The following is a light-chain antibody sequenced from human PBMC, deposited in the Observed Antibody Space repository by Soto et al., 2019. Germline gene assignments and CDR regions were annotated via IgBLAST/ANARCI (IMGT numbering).Light chain of an antibody. CDR2: AAS. CDR1: QGIDNH. J-gene: IGKJ4*01. Sequence: DIQMTQSPSSLPASVGDRVTITCRASQGIDNHLAWYQQKPGEAPKLLIFAASTLQSGVPSRFSGSGSGTDFTLTISSLQAEDFATYYCQQLSTYPTTFGGGTKVDIK. CDR3: QQLSTYPTT. V-gene: IGKV1-9*01.